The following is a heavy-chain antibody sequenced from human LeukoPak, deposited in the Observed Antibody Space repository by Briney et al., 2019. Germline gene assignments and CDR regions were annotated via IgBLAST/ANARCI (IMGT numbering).Heavy chain of an antibody. CDR1: GFTFSSYE. CDR3: ARDNPLYSSGWSLFGAFDI. Sequence: GGSLRLSCAASGFTFSSYEMNWVRKAPGKGLEWVSYISSSGSTIYYADSVKGRFTISRDNAKNSLYLKMNSLRAEDTAVYYCARDNPLYSSGWSLFGAFDIWGQGTMVTVSS. J-gene: IGHJ3*02. D-gene: IGHD6-19*01. CDR2: ISSSGSTI. V-gene: IGHV3-48*03.